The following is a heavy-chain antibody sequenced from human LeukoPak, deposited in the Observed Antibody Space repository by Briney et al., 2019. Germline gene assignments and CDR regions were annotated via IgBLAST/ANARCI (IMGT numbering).Heavy chain of an antibody. CDR3: ARADSSGWFDV. D-gene: IGHD6-19*01. Sequence: PGGSLRLSCAASGFTFSSYGMHWVRQAPGKGLEWVAVISHDGSNKYYADSVKGQFTISRDNAKNSLFLQMNSLRAEDTAVYYCARADSSGWFDVWGQGTTVTVSS. CDR1: GFTFSSYG. CDR2: ISHDGSNK. V-gene: IGHV3-30*03. J-gene: IGHJ6*02.